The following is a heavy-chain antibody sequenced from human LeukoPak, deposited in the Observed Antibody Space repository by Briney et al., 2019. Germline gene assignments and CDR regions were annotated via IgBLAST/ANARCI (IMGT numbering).Heavy chain of an antibody. CDR3: AKEFTYCSGGSCNLAGFDY. Sequence: PGGSLRLSCAASGFTFSSYGMHWVRQAPGKGPEWVAFIRYDGSNKYYADSVKGRFTISRDNSKNTLYLQMSSLRAEDTAVYYCAKEFTYCSGGSCNLAGFDYWGQGTLVTVSS. V-gene: IGHV3-30*02. D-gene: IGHD2-15*01. CDR1: GFTFSSYG. J-gene: IGHJ4*02. CDR2: IRYDGSNK.